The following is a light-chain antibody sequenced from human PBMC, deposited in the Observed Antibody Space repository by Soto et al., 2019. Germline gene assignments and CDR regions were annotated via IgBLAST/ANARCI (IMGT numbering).Light chain of an antibody. V-gene: IGLV6-57*04. CDR1: SGSIASNH. CDR2: KDN. J-gene: IGLJ2*01. Sequence: NFMLTQPHSVSESPGKTVTISCTRSSGSIASNHVQWYQQRPGSAPTTVIYKDNQRPSGVPDRFSGSIDSSSNSASLTISGLKTEDEADYYCQSYDDNNVLFGGRTKLTVL. CDR3: QSYDDNNVL.